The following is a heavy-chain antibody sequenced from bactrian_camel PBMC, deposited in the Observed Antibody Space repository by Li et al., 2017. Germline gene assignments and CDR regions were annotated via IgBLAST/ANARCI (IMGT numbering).Heavy chain of an antibody. CDR2: MTSAGST. J-gene: IGHJ4*01. CDR3: VARDSGLCYGWGASSYKY. Sequence: VQLVESGGGSVQAGGSLRLSCAVSGISNRCMGWFRQPPGKEREGVAHMTSAGSTSYLDYVKGRFTISRDNAKNTLYLEMNELKPDDTAMYYCVARDSGLCYGWGASSYKYWGQGTQVTVS. D-gene: IGHD5*01. V-gene: IGHV3S53*01. CDR1: GISNRC.